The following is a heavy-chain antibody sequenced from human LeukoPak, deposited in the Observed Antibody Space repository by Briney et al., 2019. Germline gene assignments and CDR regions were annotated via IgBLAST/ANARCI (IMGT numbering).Heavy chain of an antibody. CDR2: IYHSGST. V-gene: IGHV4-4*02. CDR3: ARVVTIFGVVTAWDV. Sequence: SGTLSLTCAVSGGSISSSNWWSWVRQPPGKGLEWNGEIYHSGSTNYNPSLKSRVTISVDKSKNQFSLKLSSVTAADTAVYYCARVVTIFGVVTAWDVWGQGTTVTVSS. CDR1: GGSISSSNW. J-gene: IGHJ6*02. D-gene: IGHD3-3*01.